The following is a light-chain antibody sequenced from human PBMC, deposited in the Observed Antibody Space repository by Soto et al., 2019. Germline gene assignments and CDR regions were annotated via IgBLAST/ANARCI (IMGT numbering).Light chain of an antibody. CDR1: QSISSY. Sequence: DIQVTQSPSSLSASVGDRVTITCRASQSISSYLNWYQQKPGKAPKLLIYAAYSLQSGVPSRFSGSGSGTDFTLTISSLQPEDFATYYCQQSYITPPITFGQGTRLEIK. J-gene: IGKJ5*01. V-gene: IGKV1-39*01. CDR3: QQSYITPPIT. CDR2: AAY.